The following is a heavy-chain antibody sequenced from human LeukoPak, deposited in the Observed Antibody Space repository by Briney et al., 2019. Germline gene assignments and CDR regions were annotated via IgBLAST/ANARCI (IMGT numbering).Heavy chain of an antibody. CDR3: ATSYGGYYDSSGYLGPDY. J-gene: IGHJ4*02. Sequence: ASVKVSCKASGYTFTSYAMHWVRQAPGQRLEWMGWSNAGNGNTKYSQEFRGRVTITRDTSASTAYMELSSLRSEDTAVYYCATSYGGYYDSSGYLGPDYWGQGTLVTVSS. D-gene: IGHD3-22*01. CDR1: GYTFTSYA. V-gene: IGHV1-3*02. CDR2: SNAGNGNT.